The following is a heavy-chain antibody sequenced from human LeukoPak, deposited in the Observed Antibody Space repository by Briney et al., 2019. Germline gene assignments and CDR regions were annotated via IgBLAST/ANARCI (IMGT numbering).Heavy chain of an antibody. J-gene: IGHJ6*02. CDR2: IYSGGST. D-gene: IGHD2-2*01. Sequence: GGSLRLSCAASGFTVSSNYMSWVRQAPGEGLEWVSVIYSGGSTYYADSVKGRFTISRDNSKNTLYLQMNSLRAEDTAVYYCASGYCSSTSCWSPYYYYGMDVWGQGTTVTVSS. V-gene: IGHV3-53*01. CDR1: GFTVSSNY. CDR3: ASGYCSSTSCWSPYYYYGMDV.